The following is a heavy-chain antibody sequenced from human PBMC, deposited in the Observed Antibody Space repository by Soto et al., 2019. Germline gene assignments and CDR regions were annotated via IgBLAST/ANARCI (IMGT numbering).Heavy chain of an antibody. CDR2: INQDGSEK. CDR1: GFTISTYW. CDR3: SRRCTSTSCYKGGNWFDP. Sequence: EVQLVESGGGLVQPGGSLRLSCAASGFTISTYWLNWVRQAPGKGLEWVANINQDGSEKYYVDSVKGRFTISRDNAKNSLYLQMNSLRAEDTAVYYCSRRCTSTSCYKGGNWFDPWGQGTLVTVSS. V-gene: IGHV3-7*03. D-gene: IGHD2-2*02. J-gene: IGHJ5*02.